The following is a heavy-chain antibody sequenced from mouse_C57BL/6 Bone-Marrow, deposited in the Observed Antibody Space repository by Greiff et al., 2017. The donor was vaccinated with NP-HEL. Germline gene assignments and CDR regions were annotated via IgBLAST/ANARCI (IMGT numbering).Heavy chain of an antibody. Sequence: VQLQQSGAELMKPGASVKLSCKATGYTFTGYWIEWVKQRPGHGLEWIGEIVPGSGSTNYNAKFKGKATFTVDTSSNTAYMHLSSLTTEDSAIYYCAREVTTVYYYAMDYWGQGTSVTVSS. CDR1: GYTFTGYW. J-gene: IGHJ4*01. CDR2: IVPGSGST. V-gene: IGHV1-9*01. D-gene: IGHD2-2*01. CDR3: AREVTTVYYYAMDY.